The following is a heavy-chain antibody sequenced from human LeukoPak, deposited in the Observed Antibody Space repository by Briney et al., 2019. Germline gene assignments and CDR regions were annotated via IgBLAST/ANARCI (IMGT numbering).Heavy chain of an antibody. CDR2: ISAYNGNT. CDR3: ARDQITMVRGAVFDY. D-gene: IGHD3-10*01. Sequence: GASVKVSCKASGYTFTSYGISWVRQAPGQGLEWMGWISAYNGNTNYAQKLQGRVTMTTDTSTSTAYMELRSLRSDDTAVYYCARDQITMVRGAVFDYWSQGTLVTVSS. CDR1: GYTFTSYG. J-gene: IGHJ4*02. V-gene: IGHV1-18*01.